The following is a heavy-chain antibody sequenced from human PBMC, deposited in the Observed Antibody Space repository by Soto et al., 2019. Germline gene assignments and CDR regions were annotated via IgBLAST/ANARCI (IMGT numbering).Heavy chain of an antibody. CDR1: GFTFSSYA. CDR2: ISGSGGST. V-gene: IGHV3-23*01. D-gene: IGHD4-4*01. J-gene: IGHJ4*02. Sequence: GGSLRLSCAASGFTFSSYAMSWVRQAPGKGLEWVSAISGSGGSTYYADSVKGRFTISRDNSKNTLYLQMNSLRAEDTAVYYCAKSEYDYSNQLLDYWGQGTLVTVSS. CDR3: AKSEYDYSNQLLDY.